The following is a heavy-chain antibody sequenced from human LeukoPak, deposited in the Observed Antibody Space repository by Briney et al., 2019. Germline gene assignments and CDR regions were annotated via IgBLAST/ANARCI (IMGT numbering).Heavy chain of an antibody. CDR2: IKEDGSEK. Sequence: GGSLRLSCAASGFALSSYWMRWVGQAPGKGLEWVANIKEDGSEKYYVDSVKGRFTIPRDNAKNSLYLYMNSLRAEDTAVYYCAREAVAGTYYFDYWGQGTLVTVSS. D-gene: IGHD6-19*01. CDR3: AREAVAGTYYFDY. J-gene: IGHJ4*02. CDR1: GFALSSYW. V-gene: IGHV3-7*01.